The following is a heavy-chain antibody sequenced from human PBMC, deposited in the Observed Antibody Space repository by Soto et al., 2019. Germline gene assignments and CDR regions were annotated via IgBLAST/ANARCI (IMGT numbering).Heavy chain of an antibody. V-gene: IGHV1-2*02. Sequence: ASVKVSCKASGYTFTGYYMHWVRQAPGQGLEWMGWINPNSGGTNYAQKFQGRVTMTRDTSISTAYMELSRLRSDDTAVYYYARFIAVVPSSEYYGMDVWGQGTTVTVSS. D-gene: IGHD6-19*01. CDR3: ARFIAVVPSSEYYGMDV. J-gene: IGHJ6*02. CDR2: INPNSGGT. CDR1: GYTFTGYY.